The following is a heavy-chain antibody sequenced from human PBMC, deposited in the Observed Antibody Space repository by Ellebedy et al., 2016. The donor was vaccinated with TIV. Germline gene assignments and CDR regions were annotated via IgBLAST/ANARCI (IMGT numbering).Heavy chain of an antibody. Sequence: LRLSXAVYGGTFSGYYWSWIRQSPGKGLEWIGEINHSGSTNYNPSLKSRVTISVDTSKNQFSLRLTSMSAADTAVYYCARALYGSGSYWGRDDAFDIWGQGTMVTVSS. V-gene: IGHV4-34*01. D-gene: IGHD3-10*01. CDR3: ARALYGSGSYWGRDDAFDI. CDR2: INHSGST. CDR1: GGTFSGYY. J-gene: IGHJ3*02.